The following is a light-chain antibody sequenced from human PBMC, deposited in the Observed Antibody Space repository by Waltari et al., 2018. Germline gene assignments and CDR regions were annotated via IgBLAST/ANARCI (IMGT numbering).Light chain of an antibody. J-gene: IGKJ1*01. Sequence: EIVLTQSPGTLSLSPGERATLSFRASQRVSSSYLAWYQQKPGQGPRVPIHGASNRATGIPDRFSGSGSGTDFTLTISRLEPEDFAVYYCQQYGSSPWTFGQGTKVEIK. CDR1: QRVSSSY. V-gene: IGKV3-20*01. CDR2: GAS. CDR3: QQYGSSPWT.